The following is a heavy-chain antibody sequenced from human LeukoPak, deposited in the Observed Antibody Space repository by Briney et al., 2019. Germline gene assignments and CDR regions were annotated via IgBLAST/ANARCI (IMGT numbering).Heavy chain of an antibody. CDR3: AREGYSRGPADAFDI. Sequence: PGGSLRLSCVASGFAFSGYEMNWVRQAPGKGLEWVSYISSNGGTKYYADSVKGRFTISRDNAKNSLYLQMNSPTAEDTAIYYCAREGYSRGPADAFDIWGQGTMVTVSS. V-gene: IGHV3-48*03. J-gene: IGHJ3*02. CDR1: GFAFSGYE. CDR2: ISSNGGTK. D-gene: IGHD6-13*01.